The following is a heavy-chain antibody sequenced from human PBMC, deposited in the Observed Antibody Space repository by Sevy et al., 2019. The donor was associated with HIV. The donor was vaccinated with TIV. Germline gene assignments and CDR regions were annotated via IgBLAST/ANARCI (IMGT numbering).Heavy chain of an antibody. CDR1: GFTFSSYS. CDR3: HPSPIAAAGTDFDY. D-gene: IGHD6-13*01. CDR2: ISSSSSYI. J-gene: IGHJ4*02. V-gene: IGHV3-21*01. Sequence: GGSLRLSCAASGFTFSSYSMNWVRQAPGKGLEWVSSISSSSSYIYYADSVKGRFTISRDNAKNSLYLQMNSLRAEDTAVYYCHPSPIAAAGTDFDYWGQRTLVTVSS.